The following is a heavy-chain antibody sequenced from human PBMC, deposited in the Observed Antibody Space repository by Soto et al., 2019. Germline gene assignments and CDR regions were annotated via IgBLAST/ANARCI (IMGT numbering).Heavy chain of an antibody. Sequence: ASVKVSCKASGYTFTSYGISWVRQVPGQGLEWMGWISAYNGNTNYAQKLQGRVTMTTDTSTSTAYMELRSLRSDDTAVYYCARDLKYYDILTGYYNFDYWGQGTLVTVSS. J-gene: IGHJ4*02. CDR2: ISAYNGNT. CDR3: ARDLKYYDILTGYYNFDY. D-gene: IGHD3-9*01. V-gene: IGHV1-18*01. CDR1: GYTFTSYG.